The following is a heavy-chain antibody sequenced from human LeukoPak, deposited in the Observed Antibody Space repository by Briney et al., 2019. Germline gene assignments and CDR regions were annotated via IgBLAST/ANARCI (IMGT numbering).Heavy chain of an antibody. CDR2: INFDGSTT. Sequence: PGGSLRLSCAASGFTFSSHWMHWVRQAPGKGLVWVSRINFDGSTTSYADSVKGRFTISRDNSKNTLFLQMNSLRAEDSAVYYCATDREGDPSCYYLVGGQGTLITVSS. V-gene: IGHV3-74*01. J-gene: IGHJ4*02. D-gene: IGHD3-22*01. CDR3: ATDREGDPSCYYLV. CDR1: GFTFSSHW.